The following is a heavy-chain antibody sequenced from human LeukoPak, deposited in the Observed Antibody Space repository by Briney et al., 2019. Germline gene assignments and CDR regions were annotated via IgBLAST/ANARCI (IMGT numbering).Heavy chain of an antibody. D-gene: IGHD3-3*01. CDR3: ARAPLYDFWSGYYWFDP. Sequence: PSETLSLTCTVSGGSISSYYWSWIRQPPGKGLEWIGYIYYSGSTIYNPSLKSRVTMSVDTSKNQFSLKLSSVTAADTAVYYCARAPLYDFWSGYYWFDPWGQGTLVTVSS. J-gene: IGHJ5*02. CDR1: GGSISSYY. CDR2: IYYSGST. V-gene: IGHV4-59*01.